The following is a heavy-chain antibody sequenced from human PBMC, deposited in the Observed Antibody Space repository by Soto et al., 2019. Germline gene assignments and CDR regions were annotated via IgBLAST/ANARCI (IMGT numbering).Heavy chain of an antibody. CDR1: GGSISSSSYY. CDR3: ARQDFAFGVVILGGE. CDR2: IYYSAST. V-gene: IGHV4-39*01. Sequence: QLQLQESGPGPVKPSETLSLTCTVSGGSISSSSYYWGWIRQPPGKGLEWIGSIYYSASTYYNPSLKSRVTITVDTSKNQFALKLSSVTAEDTALYYSARQDFAFGVVILGGEWGQGTLVTVSS. J-gene: IGHJ4*02. D-gene: IGHD3-16*01.